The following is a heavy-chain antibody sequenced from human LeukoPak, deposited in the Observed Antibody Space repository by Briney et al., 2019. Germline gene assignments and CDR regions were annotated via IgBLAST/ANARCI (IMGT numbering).Heavy chain of an antibody. D-gene: IGHD2-15*01. CDR3: AKAPCSGGSCYSGVYYYYYMDV. CDR2: IRYDGSNK. CDR1: GFTFSSYG. V-gene: IGHV3-30*02. Sequence: GGSLRLSCAASGFTFSSYGMHWVRQAPGKGLEWVAFIRYDGSNKYYADSVKGRFTISRDNSKNTLYLQMNSLRAEDTAVYYCAKAPCSGGSCYSGVYYYYYMDVWGKGTTVTVSS. J-gene: IGHJ6*03.